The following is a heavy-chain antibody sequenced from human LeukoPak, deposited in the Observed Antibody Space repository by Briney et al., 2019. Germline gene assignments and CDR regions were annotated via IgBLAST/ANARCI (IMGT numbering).Heavy chain of an antibody. CDR1: GFTFSSYA. J-gene: IGHJ4*02. D-gene: IGHD3-10*01. CDR3: ARDRRGSGSSFDY. CDR2: ISYDGSNK. V-gene: IGHV3-30*04. Sequence: GGSLRLSCAASGFTFSSYAMHWVRQAPGMGLEWVAVISYDGSNKYYADSVKGRFTISRDNSKNTLYLQMNSLRAEDTAVYYCARDRRGSGSSFDYWGQGTLVTVSS.